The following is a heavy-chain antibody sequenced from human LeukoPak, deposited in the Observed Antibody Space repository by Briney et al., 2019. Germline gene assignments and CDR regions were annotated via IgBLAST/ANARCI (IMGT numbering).Heavy chain of an antibody. J-gene: IGHJ6*03. V-gene: IGHV1-18*04. D-gene: IGHD6-19*01. CDR3: ARVPEQWLVLYYYYYYMDV. Sequence: GASVKVSCKASGYTFTGYFMHWVRQAPGQGLEWMGWISAYNGNTNYAQKLQGRVTMTTDTSTSTAYMELRSLRSDDTAVYYCARVPEQWLVLYYYYYYMDVWGKGTTVTVSS. CDR2: ISAYNGNT. CDR1: GYTFTGYF.